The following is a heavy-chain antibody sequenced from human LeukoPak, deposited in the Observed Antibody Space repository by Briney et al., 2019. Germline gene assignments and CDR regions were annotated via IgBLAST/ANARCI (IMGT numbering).Heavy chain of an antibody. J-gene: IGHJ4*02. CDR2: INHSGST. CDR3: ARHTDFWSGKGIFDY. V-gene: IGHV4-34*01. D-gene: IGHD3-3*01. CDR1: GVSFSGYY. Sequence: SETLSLTCAVYGVSFSGYYWSWIRQPPGKGLEWIGEINHSGSTNYNPSLKSRGTISVDTSKNQFSLKLSSVTAADTAVYYCARHTDFWSGKGIFDYWGQGTLVTVSS.